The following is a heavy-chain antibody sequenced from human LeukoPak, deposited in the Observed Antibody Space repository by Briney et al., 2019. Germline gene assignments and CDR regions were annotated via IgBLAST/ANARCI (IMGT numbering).Heavy chain of an antibody. Sequence: SETLSLTCTVSGGSISSYYWSWIRQSPEKGLEWIGHIYYSGSTNYNPSFRSRVAMSVDTSENQFSLKLSSVTAADTAVYFWGGGGGAAMVHAFWGQGILVTVSS. J-gene: IGHJ4*02. D-gene: IGHD5-18*01. CDR2: IYYSGST. CDR3: GGGGGAAMVHAF. V-gene: IGHV4-59*01. CDR1: GGSISSYY.